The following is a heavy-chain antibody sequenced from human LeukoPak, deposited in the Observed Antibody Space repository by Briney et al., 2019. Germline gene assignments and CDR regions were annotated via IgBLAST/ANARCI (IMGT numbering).Heavy chain of an antibody. Sequence: AGGSLRLSCAASGFTFSSYSMNWVRQAPGKGLEWVSSISSSSSYIYYADSVKGRFTISRDNAKNSLYLQMNSLRAEDTAVYYCARDRGSGVYYFDYWGQGTLVTVSS. D-gene: IGHD1-26*01. J-gene: IGHJ4*02. V-gene: IGHV3-21*01. CDR2: ISSSSSYI. CDR3: ARDRGSGVYYFDY. CDR1: GFTFSSYS.